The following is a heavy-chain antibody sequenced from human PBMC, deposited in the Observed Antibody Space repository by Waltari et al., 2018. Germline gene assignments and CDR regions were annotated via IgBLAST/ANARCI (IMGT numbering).Heavy chain of an antibody. CDR1: GGSISSSSYY. V-gene: IGHV4-39*01. Sequence: QLQLQESGPGLVKPSATLSLTCTVPGGSISSSSYYWGWILQPPGKGLEWIGSIYYSGSTYYNPSLKSRVTISVDTSKNQFSLKLSSVTAADTAVYYCARLYIVVVPAAINWFDPWGQGTLVTVSS. CDR2: IYYSGST. CDR3: ARLYIVVVPAAINWFDP. J-gene: IGHJ5*02. D-gene: IGHD2-2*01.